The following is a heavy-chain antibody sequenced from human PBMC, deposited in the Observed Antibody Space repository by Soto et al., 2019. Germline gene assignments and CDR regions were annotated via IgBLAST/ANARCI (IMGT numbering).Heavy chain of an antibody. V-gene: IGHV3-30*18. D-gene: IGHD6-19*01. CDR2: ISYDGSNK. CDR3: AKDPGIAVAGGVVFFDY. Sequence: QVQLVESGGGVVQPGRSLRLSCAASGFTFSSYGMHWVRQAPGKGLERVAVISYDGSNKYYADSVKGRFTISRDNSKNTLYLQMNSLRAEDTAVYYCAKDPGIAVAGGVVFFDYWGQGTLVTVSA. CDR1: GFTFSSYG. J-gene: IGHJ4*02.